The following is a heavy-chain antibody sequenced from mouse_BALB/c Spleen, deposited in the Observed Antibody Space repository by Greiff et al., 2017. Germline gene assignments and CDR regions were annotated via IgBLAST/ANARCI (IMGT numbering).Heavy chain of an antibody. Sequence: EVQGVESGGGLVQPGGSRKLSCAASGFTFSSFGMHWVRQAPEKGLEWVAYISSGSSTIYYADTVKGRFTISRDNPKNTLFLQMTSLRSEDTAMYYCARGGLRPYFDYWGQGTTLTVSA. V-gene: IGHV5-17*02. CDR1: GFTFSSFG. CDR2: ISSGSSTI. CDR3: ARGGLRPYFDY. J-gene: IGHJ2*01.